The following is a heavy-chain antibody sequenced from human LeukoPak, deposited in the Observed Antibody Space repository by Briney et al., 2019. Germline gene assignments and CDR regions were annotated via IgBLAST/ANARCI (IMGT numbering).Heavy chain of an antibody. J-gene: IGHJ5*02. CDR2: IYHSGST. Sequence: PSETLSLTCTVSGASMRTYYWSWIRQPPGQGLECIGFIYHSGSTDYNPSLKSRGTISVDTSKNQFSLKLSSVTAADTAVYYCARTNYYGSGSYYPDLWGQGTLVTVSS. D-gene: IGHD3-10*01. CDR3: ARTNYYGSGSYYPDL. CDR1: GASMRTYY. V-gene: IGHV4-59*08.